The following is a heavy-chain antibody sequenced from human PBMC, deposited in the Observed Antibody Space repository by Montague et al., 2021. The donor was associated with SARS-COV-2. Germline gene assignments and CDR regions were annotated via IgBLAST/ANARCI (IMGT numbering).Heavy chain of an antibody. J-gene: IGHJ4*02. D-gene: IGHD3-3*01. Sequence: CAISGDSVSSNNAAWNWIRQSPSRGLEWLGRTYYRSRWYRENAVXVKSRITIDPDTSKNQFSLQLNSVTPEDTAVYYCARVWTTEWYEGYFDNWGQGTLVTVSS. V-gene: IGHV6-1*01. CDR1: GDSVSSNNAA. CDR2: TYYRSRWYR. CDR3: ARVWTTEWYEGYFDN.